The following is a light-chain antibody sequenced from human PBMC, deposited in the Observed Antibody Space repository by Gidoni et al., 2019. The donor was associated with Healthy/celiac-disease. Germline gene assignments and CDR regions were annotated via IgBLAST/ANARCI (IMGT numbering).Light chain of an antibody. CDR1: SSDVGGYNY. CDR3: SSYAGSNNVV. Sequence: QSALPQPPSAPGSPGQAVTISCTGTSSDVGGYNYVSWYQQHPGKAPKLMIEEVSKRPSGVPDRFSGSKSGNTASLTVSGLQAEDEADYYCSSYAGSNNVVFGGGTKLTVL. V-gene: IGLV2-8*01. CDR2: EVS. J-gene: IGLJ2*01.